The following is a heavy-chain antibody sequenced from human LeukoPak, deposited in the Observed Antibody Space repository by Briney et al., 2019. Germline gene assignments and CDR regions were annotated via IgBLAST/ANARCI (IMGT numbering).Heavy chain of an antibody. CDR2: IIPIFGTA. V-gene: IGHV1-69*06. CDR3: ARANIVVVPAALDYYYYYYMDV. Sequence: SVKVSCKASGGTFSSYAISWVRQAPGQGLEWMGGIIPIFGTANYAQKFQGRVTITADKSTSTAYMELSGLRSEDTAVYYCARANIVVVPAALDYYYYYYMDVWGKGTTVTISS. J-gene: IGHJ6*03. CDR1: GGTFSSYA. D-gene: IGHD2-2*01.